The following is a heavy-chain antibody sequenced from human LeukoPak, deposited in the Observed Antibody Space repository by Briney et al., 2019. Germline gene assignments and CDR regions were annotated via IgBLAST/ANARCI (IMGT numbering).Heavy chain of an antibody. CDR2: IKNDGSER. Sequence: GGSLRLSCAGSGFSVSSNYMSWVRQAPGKGLEWVASIKNDGSERYYVDSVRGRYTISRDNTKNSLFLQMSSLRAEDTAVYYCATDRGWRTSGYYLYYFEYWGQGTLVTFSS. V-gene: IGHV3-7*01. J-gene: IGHJ4*02. CDR1: GFSVSSNY. D-gene: IGHD3-3*01. CDR3: ATDRGWRTSGYYLYYFEY.